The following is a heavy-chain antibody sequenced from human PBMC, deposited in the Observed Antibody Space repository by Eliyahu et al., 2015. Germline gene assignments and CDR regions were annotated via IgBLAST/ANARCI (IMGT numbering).Heavy chain of an antibody. Sequence: EVQLLGSGGXLVQPGGSLRXSCAAXXFXFSXNAMXWVRQAPGKGLEWVSAISGSGGNTYYADSVKGRFTISRDNSENTLYLQMNSLRAEDTALYYCAKGPSDYGPYFFDYWDQGTLVTVSS. D-gene: IGHD4-17*01. CDR2: ISGSGGNT. CDR3: AKGPSDYGPYFFDY. V-gene: IGHV3-23*01. J-gene: IGHJ4*02. CDR1: XFXFSXNA.